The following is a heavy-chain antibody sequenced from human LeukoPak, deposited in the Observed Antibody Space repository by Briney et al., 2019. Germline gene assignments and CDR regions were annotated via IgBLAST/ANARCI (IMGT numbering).Heavy chain of an antibody. CDR2: IYYSGST. Sequence: PSETLSPTCTVSGGSINSYYWSWIRQPPGKGLEWIGYIYYSGSTNYNPSLKSRVTISVDTSKNQFSLKLSSVTAADTAVYYCARDPSYHGGYFDYWGQGTLVTVFS. V-gene: IGHV4-59*01. CDR1: GGSINSYY. D-gene: IGHD2-2*01. CDR3: ARDPSYHGGYFDY. J-gene: IGHJ4*02.